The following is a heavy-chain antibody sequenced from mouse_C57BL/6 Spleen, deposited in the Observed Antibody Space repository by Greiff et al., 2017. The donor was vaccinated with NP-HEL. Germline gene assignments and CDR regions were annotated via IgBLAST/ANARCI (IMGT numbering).Heavy chain of an antibody. CDR1: GYTFTSYW. V-gene: IGHV1-5*01. D-gene: IGHD1-1*01. J-gene: IGHJ4*01. CDR2: IYPGNSDT. Sequence: EVNLVESGTVLARPGASVKMSCKTSGYTFTSYWMHWVKQRPGQGLEWIGAIYPGNSDTSYNQKFKGKAKLTAVTSASTAYMELSSLTNEDSAVYYCTRSAPYYGSSHYYAMDYWGQGTSVTVAS. CDR3: TRSAPYYGSSHYYAMDY.